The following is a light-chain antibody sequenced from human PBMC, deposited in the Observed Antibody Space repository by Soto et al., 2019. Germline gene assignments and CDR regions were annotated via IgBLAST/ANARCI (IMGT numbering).Light chain of an antibody. CDR2: DTS. CDR3: LLSYGGARRV. Sequence: QAVVTQEPSLTVSPGGTVTLTCGSSTGPVTSGHYPYWFQQKPGQAPRTLIYDTSNKHSWTPARFSGSLLGGKPALTLSGAQPEDEAEYFCLLSYGGARRVFGVGTKLTVL. J-gene: IGLJ2*01. CDR1: TGPVTSGHY. V-gene: IGLV7-46*01.